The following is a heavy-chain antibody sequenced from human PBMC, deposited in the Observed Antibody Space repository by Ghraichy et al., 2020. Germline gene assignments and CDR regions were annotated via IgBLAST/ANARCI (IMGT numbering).Heavy chain of an antibody. J-gene: IGHJ4*02. CDR2: ISGYSGNT. D-gene: IGHD2-2*02. V-gene: IGHV1-18*04. CDR1: GYTFTSYG. CDR3: ARDDTLGFFDY. Sequence: ASVKVSCKASGYTFTSYGISWVRQAPGQGLEWMGWISGYSGNTNYARILQGRVTMTTDTSTSTAYMELRSLRSDDTAVYYYARDDTLGFFDYWGQGTLVTVSS.